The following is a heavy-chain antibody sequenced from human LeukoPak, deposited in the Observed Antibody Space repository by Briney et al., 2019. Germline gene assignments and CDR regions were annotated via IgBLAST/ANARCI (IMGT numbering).Heavy chain of an antibody. V-gene: IGHV3-7*01. Sequence: GGSLRLSCAASGFVFSSYWMSWVRQAPGKGLEWVANIKQAGSERNYVDSVRGRFTISRDNAKNSLYLQMNSLSAEDTAVYYCATSRSFDYWGQGTLVTVSS. CDR2: IKQAGSER. CDR1: GFVFSSYW. J-gene: IGHJ4*02. CDR3: ATSRSFDY.